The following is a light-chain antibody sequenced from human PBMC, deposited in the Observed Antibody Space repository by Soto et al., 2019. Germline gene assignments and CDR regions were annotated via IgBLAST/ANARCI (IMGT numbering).Light chain of an antibody. Sequence: EIVLTQSPDTLSLSPGERAIFSCRTSQSIGSNLAWYQHKSGQAPRLLIYDASTRATGIPARFSGSGSGTDFTLTISSLEPEDFAVYFCQQRSKWPVTFGPGTTVDIK. CDR2: DAS. CDR3: QQRSKWPVT. J-gene: IGKJ3*01. CDR1: QSIGSN. V-gene: IGKV3-11*01.